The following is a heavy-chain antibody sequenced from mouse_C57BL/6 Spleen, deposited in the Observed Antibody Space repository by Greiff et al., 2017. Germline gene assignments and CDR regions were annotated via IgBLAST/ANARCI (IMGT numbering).Heavy chain of an antibody. Sequence: QVQLKESGPGLVAPSQSLSITCTVSGFSLTSYAISWVRQPPGKGLEWLGVIWTGGGTNSTYALKSRRSISKDNSNSQVFLKMNSMQTDDTDRYYCARAYSNYNAMDYWGQGTSVTV. CDR1: GFSLTSYA. V-gene: IGHV2-9-1*01. CDR3: ARAYSNYNAMDY. J-gene: IGHJ4*01. D-gene: IGHD2-5*01. CDR2: IWTGGGT.